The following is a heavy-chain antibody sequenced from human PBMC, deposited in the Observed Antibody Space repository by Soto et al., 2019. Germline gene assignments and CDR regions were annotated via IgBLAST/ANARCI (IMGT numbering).Heavy chain of an antibody. V-gene: IGHV3-23*01. D-gene: IGHD5-18*01. CDR1: GFTFSSFG. CDR3: AKDQAEGGYSYGFFYYYGLDV. CDR2: ISTSGGST. Sequence: PGGSLRLSCAASGFTFSSFGMSWVRQTPGKGLEWVSAISTSGGSTYYADSVKGRLTISRDNSKNTLYLQMDSLRADDTAVYYCAKDQAEGGYSYGFFYYYGLDVCGQGHTVTVSS. J-gene: IGHJ6*02.